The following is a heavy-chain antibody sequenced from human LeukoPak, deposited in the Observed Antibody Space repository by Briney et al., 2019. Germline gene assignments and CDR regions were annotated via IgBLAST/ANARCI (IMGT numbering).Heavy chain of an antibody. CDR2: IYYSGST. V-gene: IGHV4-59*01. CDR3: ARGHWGYYSSFDY. CDR1: GGSISSYY. Sequence: PSETLSLTCTVSGGSISSYYWSWIRQPPGKGLEWIGYIYYSGSTNYNPSLKSRVTISVDTSKNQFSLKLSSVTAADTAVYYCARGHWGYYSSFDYWGQGTLVTVSS. D-gene: IGHD2-21*01. J-gene: IGHJ4*02.